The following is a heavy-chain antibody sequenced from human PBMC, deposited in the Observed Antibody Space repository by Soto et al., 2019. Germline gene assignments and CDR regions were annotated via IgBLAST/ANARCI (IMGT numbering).Heavy chain of an antibody. V-gene: IGHV4-59*08. J-gene: IGHJ4*02. CDR2: TSNSAPT. Sequence: SETLSLTCTVSGGSISSYHWSWIRQSPGKGLEWIGYTSNSAPTIYNPSLKSRVTISADTSKNQFSLRLSSVTAADTAVYFFERLFRDVYNAVEYWGQGALVTVS. D-gene: IGHD3-3*01. CDR1: GGSISSYH. CDR3: ERLFRDVYNAVEY.